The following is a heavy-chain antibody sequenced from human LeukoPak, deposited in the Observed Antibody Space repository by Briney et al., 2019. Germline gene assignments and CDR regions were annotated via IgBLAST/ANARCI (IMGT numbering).Heavy chain of an antibody. V-gene: IGHV4-4*07. CDR2: FFTGGST. D-gene: IGHD6-19*01. CDR1: GGSLKSYY. J-gene: IGHJ6*02. CDR3: ARGSGVAVGMDV. Sequence: SETLSLTCSVSGGSLKSYYWSWHRQSAGNGLEWIGRFFTGGSTYYNPSLESRVTMSVDTSKNQFSLKLRSVTAADTAVYFCARGSGVAVGMDVWGQGTTVIVSS.